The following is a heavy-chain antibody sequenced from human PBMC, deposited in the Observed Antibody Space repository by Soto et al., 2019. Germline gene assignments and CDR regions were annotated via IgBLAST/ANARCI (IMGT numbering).Heavy chain of an antibody. J-gene: IGHJ4*02. D-gene: IGHD3-22*01. V-gene: IGHV4-31*02. CDR1: GGSISSGCYD. CDR3: ARVPNDYSDSSGLYYFDH. Sequence: SLSGTWTVSGGSISSGCYDWSWIRQHPGKVLEWIVYIYYSGITYYNPSLKSRVTISVDTSKNQFSLKLSSVTAADTAVYYCARVPNDYSDSSGLYYFDHWGQGTLVTVSS. CDR2: IYYSGIT.